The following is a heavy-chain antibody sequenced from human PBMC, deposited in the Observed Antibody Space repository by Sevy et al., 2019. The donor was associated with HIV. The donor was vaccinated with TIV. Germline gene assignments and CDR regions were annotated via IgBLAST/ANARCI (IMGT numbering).Heavy chain of an antibody. CDR1: GFTFSSYG. J-gene: IGHJ6*02. CDR2: IWYDGSNK. V-gene: IGHV3-33*01. Sequence: GGSLRLSCAASGFTFSSYGMHWVRQAPGKGLEWVAVIWYDGSNKYYADSVKGRFTISRDNSKNKLYLQMNSLRAEDTAVYYWARDLADRYRSSTSCPRDGMDVWGQGTTVTVSS. D-gene: IGHD2-2*01. CDR3: ARDLADRYRSSTSCPRDGMDV.